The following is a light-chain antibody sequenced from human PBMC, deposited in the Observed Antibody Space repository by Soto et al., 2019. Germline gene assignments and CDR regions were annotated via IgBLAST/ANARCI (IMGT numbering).Light chain of an antibody. CDR3: QQRSDFL. CDR2: AAS. V-gene: IGKV3-11*01. J-gene: IGKJ5*01. CDR1: QSVSTD. Sequence: EIVLTQSPATLSLSPGERATLSCRASQSVSTDLAWYQQKPGQAPRLLIYAASNRATGIPARFSGSGSGPDFTLTISSLEPEDFAVYYCQQRSDFLFGQGTALEIK.